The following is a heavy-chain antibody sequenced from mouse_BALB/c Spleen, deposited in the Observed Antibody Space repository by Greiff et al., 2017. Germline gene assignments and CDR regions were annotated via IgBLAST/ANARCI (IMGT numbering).Heavy chain of an antibody. Sequence: EVMLVESGGGLVQPGGSRKLSCAASGFTFSSFGMHWVRQAPEKGLAWVAYISSGSSTIYYADTVKGRFTISRDNPKNTLFLQMTSLRSEDTAMYYCARRADDRYVGYAMDYWGQGSSVTVSS. D-gene: IGHD2-14*01. V-gene: IGHV5-17*02. CDR1: GFTFSSFG. CDR2: ISSGSSTI. CDR3: ARRADDRYVGYAMDY. J-gene: IGHJ4*01.